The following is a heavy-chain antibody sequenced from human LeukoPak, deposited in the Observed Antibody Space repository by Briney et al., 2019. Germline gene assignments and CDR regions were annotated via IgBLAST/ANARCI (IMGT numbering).Heavy chain of an antibody. Sequence: ASVKVSCKASGYTFTRYFMHWVRQAPGQRLEWMGWMNPGNGDTKYSQKFQGRVTITRDTSASTAYMDLSSLRSEDTAVYHCACGSGRSWFDPWGQGTLVTVSS. CDR1: GYTFTRYF. CDR3: ACGSGRSWFDP. CDR2: MNPGNGDT. V-gene: IGHV1-3*01. D-gene: IGHD3-10*01. J-gene: IGHJ5*02.